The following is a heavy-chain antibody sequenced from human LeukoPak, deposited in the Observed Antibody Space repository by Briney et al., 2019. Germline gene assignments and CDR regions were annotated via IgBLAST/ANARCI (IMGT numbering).Heavy chain of an antibody. V-gene: IGHV3-7*01. D-gene: IGHD3-10*01. CDR2: IKQDGSEK. CDR3: ATAAGTYGGGDYFAY. CDR1: GFTFSTYW. J-gene: IGHJ4*02. Sequence: PGGSLRLSCAASGFTFSTYWMTWVRQAPGKGLEWVANIKQDGSEKYYVDSVKGRCTISRDNAKNSLYLQMDSLRAEDTAVYYCATAAGTYGGGDYFAYWGQGTLVTVSS.